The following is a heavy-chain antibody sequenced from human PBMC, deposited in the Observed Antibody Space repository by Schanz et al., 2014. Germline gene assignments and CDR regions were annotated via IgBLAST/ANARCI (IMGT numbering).Heavy chain of an antibody. D-gene: IGHD6-19*01. Sequence: QVQLVQSGAEVKKPGASVRVSCKTSGYTFTAYYMHWVRQAPGQGLEWMGWINPNSGGTSYAQKFQGRVTMTGDTSISTAYMELSRLRSDDTAVYYCARGLVRYFAYWGQGTLVTVSS. V-gene: IGHV1-2*02. CDR2: INPNSGGT. J-gene: IGHJ4*02. CDR3: ARGLVRYFAY. CDR1: GYTFTAYY.